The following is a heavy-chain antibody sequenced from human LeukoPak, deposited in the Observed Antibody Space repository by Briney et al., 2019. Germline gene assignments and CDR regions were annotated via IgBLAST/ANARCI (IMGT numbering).Heavy chain of an antibody. D-gene: IGHD3-10*01. V-gene: IGHV3-48*01. J-gene: IGHJ6*02. CDR1: GFTFSGYS. CDR3: ARGGYGSGSFYPSYGMDV. Sequence: TGGSLRLSCAASGFTFSGYSMNWGRQAPGKGLEWVSYISGTCSTIYYADSVKGRFTISRDNGTNSLYLQMNSLRAEDTAVYYCARGGYGSGSFYPSYGMDVWGQGTTVTVSS. CDR2: ISGTCSTI.